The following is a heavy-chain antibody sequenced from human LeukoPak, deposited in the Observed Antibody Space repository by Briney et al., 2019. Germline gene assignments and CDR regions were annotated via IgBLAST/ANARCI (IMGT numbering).Heavy chain of an antibody. CDR3: ARIGYSGSSFDY. CDR1: GFTFSNYW. Sequence: GGSLRLSCAASGFTFSNYWMSWVRQAPGKGLEWVANIKEDGGVKYYVDSVKGRFTISRDNAKKSVYLQMNSLRAEDTAVYYCARIGYSGSSFDYWGQGTLVIVSS. J-gene: IGHJ4*02. CDR2: IKEDGGVK. V-gene: IGHV3-7*01. D-gene: IGHD6-13*01.